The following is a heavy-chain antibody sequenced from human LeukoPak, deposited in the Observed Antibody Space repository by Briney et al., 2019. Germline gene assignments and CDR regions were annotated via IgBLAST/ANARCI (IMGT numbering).Heavy chain of an antibody. V-gene: IGHV1-8*03. CDR3: ARDTYSGSYGRRQQQMDY. J-gene: IGHJ4*02. CDR2: MNPNSGNT. Sequence: ASVKVSCKASGYTFTSYDINWVRQATGQGLEWMGWMNPNSGNTGYAQKFQGRVTITRNTSISTAYMELSSLRSEDTAVYYCARDTYSGSYGRRQQQMDYWGQGTLVTVSS. CDR1: GYTFTSYD. D-gene: IGHD1-26*01.